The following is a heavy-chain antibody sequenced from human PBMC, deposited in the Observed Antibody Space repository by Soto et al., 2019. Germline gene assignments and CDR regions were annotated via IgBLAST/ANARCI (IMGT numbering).Heavy chain of an antibody. J-gene: IGHJ6*02. Sequence: QVQLVQSGAEVKKPGSSVKVSCKASGGTFSSYAISWVRQAPGQGLEWMGGIIPIFGTANYAQKFQGRVTITADESTSTAYMELSSLRSEDTAVYYCASEMAKITLPPEYYYYGMDVWGQGTTVTVSS. CDR3: ASEMAKITLPPEYYYYGMDV. CDR2: IIPIFGTA. V-gene: IGHV1-69*01. CDR1: GGTFSSYA. D-gene: IGHD5-12*01.